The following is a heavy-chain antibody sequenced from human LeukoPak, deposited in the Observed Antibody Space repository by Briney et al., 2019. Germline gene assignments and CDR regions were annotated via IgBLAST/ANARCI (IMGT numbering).Heavy chain of an antibody. V-gene: IGHV3-74*01. CDR1: GFTFSSYW. J-gene: IGHJ4*02. Sequence: GGSLRLSCAASGFTFSSYWMHWVRQAPGKGLVWVSRINSDGSSTSYADSVKGRFTISRDNAKNSLYLQMNSLRAEDTAVYYCARTYYDILTGYNPYFDYWGQGTLVTVSS. CDR2: INSDGSST. D-gene: IGHD3-9*01. CDR3: ARTYYDILTGYNPYFDY.